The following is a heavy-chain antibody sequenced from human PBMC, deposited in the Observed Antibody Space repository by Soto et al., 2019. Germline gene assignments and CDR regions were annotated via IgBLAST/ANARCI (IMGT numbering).Heavy chain of an antibody. J-gene: IGHJ4*02. V-gene: IGHV3-23*01. CDR1: GFTFSSYA. CDR2: ISGSGGST. Sequence: GGSLRLSCAASGFTFSSYAMSWVRQAPGKGLEWVSAISGSGGSTYYADSVKGRFTISRDNSKNTLYLQMNSLRAEDTAVYYCAKDLPLPWGRFGEYLDYWGQGTLVTVSS. D-gene: IGHD3-10*01. CDR3: AKDLPLPWGRFGEYLDY.